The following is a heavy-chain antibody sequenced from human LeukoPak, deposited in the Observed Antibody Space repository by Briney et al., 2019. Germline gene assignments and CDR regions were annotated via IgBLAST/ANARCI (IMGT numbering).Heavy chain of an antibody. CDR1: GRSLSNQY. J-gene: IGHJ3*02. CDR3: ARDIYDSSGLDAFDI. Sequence: SEPLSLPRTVSGRSLSNQYWRWIRPPAGKALEWIGRIYNRAITTYTTSLTSLVTMSVDTSKNQFSLKLSSVTAADTAVYCCARDIYDSSGLDAFDIWGQGTMVTVSS. CDR2: IYNRAIT. V-gene: IGHV4-4*07. D-gene: IGHD3-22*01.